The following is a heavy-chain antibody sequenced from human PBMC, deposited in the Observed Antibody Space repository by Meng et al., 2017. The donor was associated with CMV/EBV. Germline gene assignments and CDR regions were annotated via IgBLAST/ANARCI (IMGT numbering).Heavy chain of an antibody. D-gene: IGHD2-21*01. CDR3: ARHGMWLIRNAY. CDR2: IYYSKST. V-gene: IGHV4-39*06. Sequence: RRRLYQPGPVLPTPSETLSLTCSVSGSSSNSANNIWCWIRQPPGKGLERIASIYYSKSTYSNPSLKSRVTIAVDTSKNQFSLRLSSVTAADTAVYYCARHGMWLIRNAYWGQGTLVTVSS. J-gene: IGHJ4*02. CDR1: GSSSNSANNI.